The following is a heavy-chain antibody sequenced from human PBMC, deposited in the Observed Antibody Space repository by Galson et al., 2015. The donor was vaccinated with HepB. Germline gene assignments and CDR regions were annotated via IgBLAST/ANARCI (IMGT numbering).Heavy chain of an antibody. J-gene: IGHJ6*02. Sequence: SVKVSCKVSGYTLTELSMHWVRQAPGKGLEWMGGFDPEDGETIYAQKFQGRVTMTEDTSTDTAYMELNSLRSEDTAVYYCATGKAVEMATTYYYYYGMDVWGQGTTVTVSS. CDR3: ATGKAVEMATTYYYYYGMDV. V-gene: IGHV1-24*01. CDR1: GYTLTELS. D-gene: IGHD5-24*01. CDR2: FDPEDGET.